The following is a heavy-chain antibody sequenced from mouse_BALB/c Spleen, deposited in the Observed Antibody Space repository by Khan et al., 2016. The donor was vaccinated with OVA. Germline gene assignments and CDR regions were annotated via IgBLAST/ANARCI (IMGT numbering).Heavy chain of an antibody. CDR1: CYSFTSYL. CDR2: ISPGNSDT. V-gene: IGHV1-5*01. J-gene: IGHJ3*01. Sequence: VQLKQSGTVLARPGASVKMSCKASCYSFTSYLIHWVKQRPGQGLEWIGDISPGNSDTPYNQKFKDKAKLTAGTSANTAYMELSRLTNEDSAVYYWSRGGYSSFAYWGQGTLVTVSA. CDR3: SRGGYSSFAY. D-gene: IGHD1-3*01.